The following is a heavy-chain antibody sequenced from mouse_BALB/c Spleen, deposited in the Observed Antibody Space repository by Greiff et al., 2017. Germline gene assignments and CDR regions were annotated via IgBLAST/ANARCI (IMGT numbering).Heavy chain of an antibody. CDR1: GFNIKDSY. J-gene: IGHJ2*01. CDR3: ASPLLRSY. CDR2: IDPANGNT. D-gene: IGHD1-1*01. V-gene: IGHV14-3*02. Sequence: EVQLQQSGAELVKPGASVKLSCTASGFNIKDSYMHWVKQRPEQGLEWIGRIDPANGNTKYDPKFQGKATITADTSSNTAYLQLSSLTSEDTAVYYCASPLLRSYWGQGTTLTVSS.